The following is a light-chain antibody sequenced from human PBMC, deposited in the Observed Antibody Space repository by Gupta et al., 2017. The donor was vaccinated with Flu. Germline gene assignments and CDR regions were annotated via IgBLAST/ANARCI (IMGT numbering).Light chain of an antibody. CDR3: SSYTSSSTRV. Sequence: QSALTQPASVSGSPGQSITLSCTGTSSDVGGYNYVSWYQQHPGKAPKLMIYEVSNRPSGVSNRSSGSKSGNTASLTISGLQAEDEADYYCSSYTSSSTRVFGGGTKLTVL. V-gene: IGLV2-14*01. J-gene: IGLJ3*02. CDR2: EVS. CDR1: SSDVGGYNY.